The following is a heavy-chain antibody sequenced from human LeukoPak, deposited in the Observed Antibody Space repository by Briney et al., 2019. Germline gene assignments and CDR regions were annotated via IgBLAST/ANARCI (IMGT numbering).Heavy chain of an antibody. J-gene: IGHJ4*02. D-gene: IGHD2-2*01. CDR1: GYTFTSYD. CDR2: MNPNSGNT. CDR3: ARGLGYCSSTSCRGPFDY. V-gene: IGHV1-8*01. Sequence: GASVKVSCKASGYTFTSYDINWVRQATGQGLEWMGWMNPNSGNTGYAQKFQGRVTMTRNTSISTAYMELSSLRSEDTAVYYCARGLGYCSSTSCRGPFDYWGQGTLVTVSS.